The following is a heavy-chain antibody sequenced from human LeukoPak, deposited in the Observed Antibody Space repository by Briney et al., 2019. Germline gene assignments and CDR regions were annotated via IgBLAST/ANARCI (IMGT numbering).Heavy chain of an antibody. CDR1: GFAFSSYG. CDR3: AKDRSGPAEH. V-gene: IGHV3-30*02. CDR2: IQYDGSNK. Sequence: GGSLRLSCAASGFAFSSYGIHWVRQAPGKGLERVAFIQYDGSNKYHADSVKGRFTISRDNSKNTLYLQMSSLRAEDTAVYYCAKDRSGPAEHWGQGTLVIVSS. J-gene: IGHJ1*01.